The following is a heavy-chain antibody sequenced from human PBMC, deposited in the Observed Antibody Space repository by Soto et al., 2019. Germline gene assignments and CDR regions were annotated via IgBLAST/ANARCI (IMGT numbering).Heavy chain of an antibody. CDR2: IYYSGST. V-gene: IGHV4-59*01. Sequence: QVQLQESGPGLVKPSETLSLTCTVSGGSISSYYWSWIRQPPGKGLEWIGYIYYSGSTNYNPSLKSRVTISVDTSKNQFSLKLSSVTAADTAVYYCAGLDCGGDCYGPSGWFDPWGQGTLVTVSS. J-gene: IGHJ5*02. CDR1: GGSISSYY. CDR3: AGLDCGGDCYGPSGWFDP. D-gene: IGHD2-21*02.